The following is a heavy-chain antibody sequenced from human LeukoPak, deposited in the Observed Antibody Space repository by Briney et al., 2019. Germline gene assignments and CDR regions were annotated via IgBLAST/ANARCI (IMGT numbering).Heavy chain of an antibody. D-gene: IGHD3-3*01. CDR1: GGSIFSYY. CDR3: ARSGGYYNWFDP. CDR2: IYYSGST. Sequence: SETLSLTCTVSGGSIFSYYWSWIRQPPGKGLEWMGYIYYSGSTNYNPSLKSRVTISVDTSKNQFSLRVSSVTAADTAVYYCARSGGYYNWFDPWGQGTLVTVSS. V-gene: IGHV4-59*08. J-gene: IGHJ5*02.